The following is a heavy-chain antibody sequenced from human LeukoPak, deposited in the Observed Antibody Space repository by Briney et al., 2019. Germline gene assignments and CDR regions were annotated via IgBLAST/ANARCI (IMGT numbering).Heavy chain of an antibody. D-gene: IGHD1-26*01. CDR3: AKDEGGSHDY. CDR2: ISGSGGST. J-gene: IGHJ4*02. CDR1: AFSFSDYN. Sequence: PGGSLRLSCAASAFSFSDYNMNWVRQAPGKGLEWVSAISGSGGSTYYADSVKGRFTISRDNSKDTLYLQMNGLRADDTAVYYCAKDEGGSHDYWGPGTLVTVSS. V-gene: IGHV3-23*01.